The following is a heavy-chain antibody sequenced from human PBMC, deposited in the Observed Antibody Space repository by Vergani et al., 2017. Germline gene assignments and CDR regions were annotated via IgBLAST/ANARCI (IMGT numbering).Heavy chain of an antibody. V-gene: IGHV1-69*18. CDR3: ARGRGEQLVQREYYFDY. J-gene: IGHJ4*02. Sequence: QVQLVQSGAEVKKPGSSVKVSCKASGGTFSSYAISWVRQAPGQGLEWMGRIIPIFGTANYAQKFQGRVTITADESTSTAYMELSSLRSEDTAVDYCARGRGEQLVQREYYFDYWGQGTLVTVSS. CDR2: IIPIFGTA. CDR1: GGTFSSYA. D-gene: IGHD6-6*01.